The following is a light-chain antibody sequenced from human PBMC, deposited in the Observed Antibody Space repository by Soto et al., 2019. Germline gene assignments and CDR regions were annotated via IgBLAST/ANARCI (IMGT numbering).Light chain of an antibody. CDR1: NIGSKS. V-gene: IGLV3-21*02. Sequence: SYELTXPPXXXXXXGQTARITCGGNNIGSKSVHWYQQKPGQAPVLVVYDDSDRPSGIPERFSGSNSGNTATLTISRVEAGDEADYYCQVWDSSSDVVFGGGTKVTVL. CDR3: QVWDSSSDVV. CDR2: DDS. J-gene: IGLJ2*01.